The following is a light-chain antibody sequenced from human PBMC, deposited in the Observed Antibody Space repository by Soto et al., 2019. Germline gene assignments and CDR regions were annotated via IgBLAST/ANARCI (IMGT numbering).Light chain of an antibody. Sequence: DIQRNQPPSSLASSVGDRVTITCRASQGISSCLNWYQQKPGKAPKLLIYAASSLQSGVPSRFSDSGSEADFALTISSLQPEEFATYYCQQSYSTLWTFGQGTQVQS. CDR2: AAS. CDR3: QQSYSTLWT. V-gene: IGKV1-39*01. CDR1: QGISSC. J-gene: IGKJ1*01.